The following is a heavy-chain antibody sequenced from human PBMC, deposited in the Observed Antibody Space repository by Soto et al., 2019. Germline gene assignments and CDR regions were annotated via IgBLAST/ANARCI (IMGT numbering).Heavy chain of an antibody. CDR3: ARLPSRHWVDD. Sequence: SETLSLNCTVSGSSISSSGYYWGWIRQPPGRGLEWIGSLYYNVGTYYNPSLKRRATISADTSANQLSLMANSVTAADTAVYYCARLPSRHWVDDLGQGTLATVSS. J-gene: IGHJ5*02. V-gene: IGHV4-39*01. CDR2: LYYNVGT. CDR1: GSSISSSGYY.